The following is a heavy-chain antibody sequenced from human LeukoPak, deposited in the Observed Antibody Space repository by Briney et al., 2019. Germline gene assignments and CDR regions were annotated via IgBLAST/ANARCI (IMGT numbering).Heavy chain of an antibody. CDR1: GYTFTGYY. CDR3: ARLKNYGDYGY. V-gene: IGHV1-2*02. D-gene: IGHD4-17*01. J-gene: IGHJ4*02. Sequence: ASVKVSCKASGYTFTGYYFHWVRQAPGQGLEWMGWINPNSGVTNYAQKFQGRVTMTTDTSTSTAYMELRSLRSDDTAVYYCARLKNYGDYGYWGQGTLVTVSS. CDR2: INPNSGVT.